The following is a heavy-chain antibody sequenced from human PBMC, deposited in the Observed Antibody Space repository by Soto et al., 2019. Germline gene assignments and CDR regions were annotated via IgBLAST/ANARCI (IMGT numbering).Heavy chain of an antibody. CDR1: GFTFSSYS. CDR2: ISPSTKTI. CDR3: AKGESDYYDILAGRFDY. D-gene: IGHD3-9*01. Sequence: GGSLRLSCAASGFTFSSYSMNWVRQAPGKGLEWVSYISPSTKTIFYADSVTGRFTISRDNAKNSLYLQMNSLRAEDTALYYCAKGESDYYDILAGRFDYWGQGTLVTSPQ. V-gene: IGHV3-48*04. J-gene: IGHJ4*02.